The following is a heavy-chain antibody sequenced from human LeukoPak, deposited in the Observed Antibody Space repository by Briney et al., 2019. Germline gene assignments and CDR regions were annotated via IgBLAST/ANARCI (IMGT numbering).Heavy chain of an antibody. V-gene: IGHV3-23*01. CDR2: ISGSGGST. D-gene: IGHD1-7*01. J-gene: IGHJ4*02. Sequence: GGSLRLSCAASGFTFSSYAMSWVRQAPGKGLEWVSAISGSGGSTYYADSVKGRFTISRDNSKNTLYLQMNSLRAEDTAVYYCAKDAGRGELEPNYFDSWGRGTLVTVSS. CDR1: GFTFSSYA. CDR3: AKDAGRGELEPNYFDS.